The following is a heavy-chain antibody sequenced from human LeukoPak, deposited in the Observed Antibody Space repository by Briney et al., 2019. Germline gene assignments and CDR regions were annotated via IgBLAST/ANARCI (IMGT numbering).Heavy chain of an antibody. D-gene: IGHD5-18*01. V-gene: IGHV4-61*02. CDR2: IYTSGST. CDR1: GGSISSGSYY. Sequence: SETLSLTRTVSGGSISSGSYYWSWIRQPAGKGLEWIGRIYTSGSTNYNPSLKSRVTISVDTSKNQFSLKLSPVTAADTALYYCARASLRTYTYGFTHDAFDIWGQGTMVTVSS. CDR3: ARASLRTYTYGFTHDAFDI. J-gene: IGHJ3*02.